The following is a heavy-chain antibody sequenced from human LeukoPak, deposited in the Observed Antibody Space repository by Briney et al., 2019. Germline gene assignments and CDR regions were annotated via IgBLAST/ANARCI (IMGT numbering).Heavy chain of an antibody. Sequence: GESLKTSCKGSGYSFTSYWNGWVRQMPGKGLEWMGIIYPGDSYTRYSRFFQGQVTISAAKSISPHYLQWGSLKASDTAMYYCARLWENYYYYSMDVWGKGTTVTVCS. CDR1: GYSFTSYW. D-gene: IGHD1-26*01. CDR3: ARLWENYYYYSMDV. V-gene: IGHV5-51*01. J-gene: IGHJ6*03. CDR2: IYPGDSYT.